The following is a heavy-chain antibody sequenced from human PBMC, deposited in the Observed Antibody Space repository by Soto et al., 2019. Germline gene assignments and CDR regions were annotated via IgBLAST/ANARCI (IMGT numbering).Heavy chain of an antibody. CDR2: MYYSGST. V-gene: IGHV4-31*03. Sequence: QVQLRESGPGLVKPSQTLSLTCTVSGGSINSGGYYWNWIRQHPGKGLEWIGYMYYSGSTYYNPFRGSRVIISADTSENQFSLKLSSVTAADTAVYFCARGYRQSGYSSNWVFDYGGQGTLVNVSS. J-gene: IGHJ4*02. CDR1: GGSINSGGYY. CDR3: ARGYRQSGYSSNWVFDY. D-gene: IGHD6-13*01.